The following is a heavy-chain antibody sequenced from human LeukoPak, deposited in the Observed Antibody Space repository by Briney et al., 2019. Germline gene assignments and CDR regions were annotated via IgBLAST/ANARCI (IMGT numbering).Heavy chain of an antibody. D-gene: IGHD1-7*01. Sequence: ASVKVSCKASGYTFTSYYMHWVRQVPGQGLEWMGIINPSGGSTSYAQKFQGRVTMTRDMSTSTVYMELSSLRSEDTAVYYCARDKVTITGTTAGRIWFDPWGQGTLVTVSS. CDR2: INPSGGST. J-gene: IGHJ5*02. CDR1: GYTFTSYY. CDR3: ARDKVTITGTTAGRIWFDP. V-gene: IGHV1-46*01.